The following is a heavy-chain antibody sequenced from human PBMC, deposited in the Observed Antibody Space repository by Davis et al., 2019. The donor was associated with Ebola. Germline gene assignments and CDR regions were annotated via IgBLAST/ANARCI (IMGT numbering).Heavy chain of an antibody. D-gene: IGHD2-15*01. CDR2: INPNSGGT. CDR1: GYTFIGYY. J-gene: IGHJ6*02. V-gene: IGHV1-2*04. CDR3: GRGGGIGYYGMDV. Sequence: ASVQVSCKASGYTFIGYYMHWVRHAPGQGLEWMGWINPNSGGTNYAQKFQGWVTMTRDTSISTAYMELSRLRSDDTAVYYCGRGGGIGYYGMDVWGQGTTVSVSS.